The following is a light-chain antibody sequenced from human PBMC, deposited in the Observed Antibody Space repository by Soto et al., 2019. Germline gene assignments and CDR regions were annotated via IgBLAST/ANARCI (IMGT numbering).Light chain of an antibody. J-gene: IGKJ3*01. CDR2: DAS. Sequence: DIQMTQSPSTLSASVGDRVTITCRASQSISSWLAWYQQKPGKAPKLLIYDASSLQSGVPSRFSGSGSGTDFTLTITSLQTQDAATYYCQKYKSAPYTFGPGTKVDI. CDR3: QKYKSAPYT. CDR1: QSISSW. V-gene: IGKV1-5*01.